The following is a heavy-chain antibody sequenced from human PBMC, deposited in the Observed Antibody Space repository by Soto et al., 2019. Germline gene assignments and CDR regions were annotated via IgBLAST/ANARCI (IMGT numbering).Heavy chain of an antibody. D-gene: IGHD7-27*01. CDR3: AREMGTFDI. J-gene: IGHJ3*02. CDR1: GFTFSSYG. Sequence: QVELVESGGGVVQPGRSLRLSCAASGFTFSSYGMHWVRQAPGKGLEWVAVIWYDGSNKNYADSVKGRFTISRDNSKNTLYLQMNSLRAEDTAVYYCAREMGTFDIWGQGTMVTVSS. CDR2: IWYDGSNK. V-gene: IGHV3-33*01.